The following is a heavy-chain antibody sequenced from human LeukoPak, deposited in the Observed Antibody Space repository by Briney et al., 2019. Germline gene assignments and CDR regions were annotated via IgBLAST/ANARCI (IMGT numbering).Heavy chain of an antibody. CDR1: GGSISSGGYS. D-gene: IGHD1-1*01. J-gene: IGHJ5*02. CDR2: IYYSGST. V-gene: IGHV4-31*03. CDR3: AREGLTWNDVRNWFDP. Sequence: PSQTLSLTCTVSGGSISSGGYSWSWIRQHPGKGLEWIGYIYYSGSTYYNPSLKSRVTISVDTSKNQFSLKLSSVTAADTAVYYCAREGLTWNDVRNWFDPWGQGTLVTVSS.